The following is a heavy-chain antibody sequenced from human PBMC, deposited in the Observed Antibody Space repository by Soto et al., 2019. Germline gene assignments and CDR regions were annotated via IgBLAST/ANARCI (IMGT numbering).Heavy chain of an antibody. CDR1: GFTFSSPS. V-gene: IGHV3-48*01. Sequence: EVQLVESGGGLVQPGGSLRLSCAASGFTFSSPSMNWVRQAPGKGLEWVSFIDTLSSTMYYADSVRGRFTISRDNAKNSLYLQMNSLRAEDTAIYYCTGGGVSSGPGSWGQGTLVTVSS. CDR2: IDTLSSTM. CDR3: TGGGVSSGPGS. J-gene: IGHJ5*02. D-gene: IGHD3-22*01.